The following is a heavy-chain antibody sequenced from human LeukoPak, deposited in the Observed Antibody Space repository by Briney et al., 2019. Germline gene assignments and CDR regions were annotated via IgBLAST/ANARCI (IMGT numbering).Heavy chain of an antibody. Sequence: GGSLRLSCAASGFTFSNHGMHWVRQAPGKGLEWVAVIWSDGSNKYYGDSVKGRLTISRDNSKNTLYLQMNSLRAEDTAVYYCTRVAGHYYGSGSNGWFDPWGQGTLVTVSS. CDR3: TRVAGHYYGSGSNGWFDP. D-gene: IGHD3-10*01. CDR2: IWSDGSNK. V-gene: IGHV3-33*01. J-gene: IGHJ5*02. CDR1: GFTFSNHG.